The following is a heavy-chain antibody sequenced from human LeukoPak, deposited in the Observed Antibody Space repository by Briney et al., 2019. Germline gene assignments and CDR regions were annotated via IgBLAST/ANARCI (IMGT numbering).Heavy chain of an antibody. V-gene: IGHV4-34*01. D-gene: IGHD2-15*01. J-gene: IGHJ4*02. CDR3: ARDGGLHTNFDY. CDR1: GGSFSGYY. CDR2: INHSGST. Sequence: SETLSLTCAVYGGSFSGYYWNWIRQPPGKGLEWIGEINHSGSTNYNPSLKSRVTISVDTSKNQFSLKLSSVTAADTAVYYCARDGGLHTNFDYWGQGTLLTVSS.